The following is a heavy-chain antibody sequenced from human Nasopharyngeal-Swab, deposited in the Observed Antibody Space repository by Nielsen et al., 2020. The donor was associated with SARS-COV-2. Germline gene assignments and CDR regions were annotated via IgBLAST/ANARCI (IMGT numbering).Heavy chain of an antibody. Sequence: ASVKVSCKASGYTFTGYYMHWVRQAPGKGLEWMGRINPNSGGTNYAQKFQGRVTMTRDTSISTAYMELSRLRSDDTAVHYCATTLQWLVTNWFDPWGQGTLVTVSS. D-gene: IGHD6-19*01. CDR3: ATTLQWLVTNWFDP. CDR1: GYTFTGYY. CDR2: INPNSGGT. J-gene: IGHJ5*02. V-gene: IGHV1-2*06.